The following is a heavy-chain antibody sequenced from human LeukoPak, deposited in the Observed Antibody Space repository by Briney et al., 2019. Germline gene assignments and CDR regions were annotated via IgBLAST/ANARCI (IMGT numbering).Heavy chain of an antibody. CDR2: ISWNSGSI. Sequence: GGSLRLSCAASGFTFDDYAMHWVRQAPGKGLEWVSGISWNSGSIGYADSVKGRFTISRDNAKNSLYLRMNSLRAEDTALYYCARAVCPTIKFCDSSYFMDVWGKGTTVNVS. CDR1: GFTFDDYA. CDR3: ARAVCPTIKFCDSSYFMDV. V-gene: IGHV3-9*01. D-gene: IGHD6-6*01. J-gene: IGHJ6*03.